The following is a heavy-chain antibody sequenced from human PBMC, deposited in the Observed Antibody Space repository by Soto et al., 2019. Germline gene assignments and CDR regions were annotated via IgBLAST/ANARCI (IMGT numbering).Heavy chain of an antibody. CDR1: GFTFSSYW. D-gene: IGHD2-15*01. CDR2: INSDGSST. CDR3: VRTSLVVAAATREDY. J-gene: IGHJ4*02. Sequence: PGGSLRLSCSACGFTFSSYWMHGVRQAPGKGLVWVSRINSDGSSTSYADSVKGRFTISRDNAKNTLYLQMNSLRAEDTAVYYCVRTSLVVAAATREDYWGQGTLVTVSS. V-gene: IGHV3-74*01.